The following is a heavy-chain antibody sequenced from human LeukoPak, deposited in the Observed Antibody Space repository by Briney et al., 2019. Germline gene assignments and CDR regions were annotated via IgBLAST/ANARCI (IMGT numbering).Heavy chain of an antibody. CDR3: ARGFEGYAFWSGSFEY. V-gene: IGHV1-69*13. CDR2: IIPVFEKP. CDR1: GGTFSNYA. J-gene: IGHJ4*02. D-gene: IGHD3-3*01. Sequence: SVKVSCKASGGTFSNYAVSWVRQAPGQGLEWMGGIIPVFEKPNYARKFQDRVTITADESTATAYMELSSLRSEDTAVYYCARGFEGYAFWSGSFEYWGQGTLITVSS.